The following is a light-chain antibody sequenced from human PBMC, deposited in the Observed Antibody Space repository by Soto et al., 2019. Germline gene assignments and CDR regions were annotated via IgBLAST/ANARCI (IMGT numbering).Light chain of an antibody. CDR3: QQYNNWPPLT. J-gene: IGKJ4*01. V-gene: IGKV3-15*01. Sequence: EIVMTQSPATLSMSPGERGTLSCRASQSVSSNLAWYQQKPGQAPRLLIYGASTRATGIPARFSGSGSGTEFTLTISSLQSEDFAVDYCQQYNNWPPLTFGGGTKVEIK. CDR2: GAS. CDR1: QSVSSN.